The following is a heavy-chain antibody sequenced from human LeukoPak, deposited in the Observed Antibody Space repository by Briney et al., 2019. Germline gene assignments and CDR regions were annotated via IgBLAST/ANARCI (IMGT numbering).Heavy chain of an antibody. Sequence: PSETLSLTCTVSGGSISSYYWSWIRQPPGKGLEWVGYIYYGGGTNYNPSPKSRVTITVDTSKNQFSLKLSSVPAADTAVYYCARRTTRTGYYFDYWGRGNRVTVSS. CDR3: ARRTTRTGYYFDY. J-gene: IGHJ4*02. V-gene: IGHV4-59*01. D-gene: IGHD1-7*01. CDR2: IYYGGGT. CDR1: GGSISSYY.